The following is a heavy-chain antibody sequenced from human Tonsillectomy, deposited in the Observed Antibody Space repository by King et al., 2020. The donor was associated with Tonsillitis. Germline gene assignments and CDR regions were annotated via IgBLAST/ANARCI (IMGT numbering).Heavy chain of an antibody. CDR2: INPNSGGT. CDR1: GYTFTGYY. CDR3: ARDSGYCSSTSCDAGDYYYYGMDV. D-gene: IGHD2-2*01. V-gene: IGHV1-2*04. Sequence: QLVQSGAEVKKPGASVKVSCKASGYTFTGYYMHWVRQAPGQGLEWMGWINPNSGGTNYAQKFQGWVTMTRDTSISTAYMELSRLRSDDTAVYYCARDSGYCSSTSCDAGDYYYYGMDVWGQGTTVTVSS. J-gene: IGHJ6*02.